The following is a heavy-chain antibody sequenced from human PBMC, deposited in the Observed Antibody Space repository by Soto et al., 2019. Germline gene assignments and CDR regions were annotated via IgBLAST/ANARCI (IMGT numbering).Heavy chain of an antibody. V-gene: IGHV3-21*01. D-gene: IGHD3-3*01. CDR3: ASGEPSISYYYDFWSGSNWFEP. CDR1: GFTFSSYS. Sequence: PGGSLRLSCAASGFTFSSYSMNWVRQAPGKGLEWVSSISSSSSYIYYADSVKGRFTISRDNAKNSLYLQMNSLRAEDTAVYYCASGEPSISYYYDFWSGSNWFEPWGQGTLVTVSS. CDR2: ISSSSSYI. J-gene: IGHJ5*02.